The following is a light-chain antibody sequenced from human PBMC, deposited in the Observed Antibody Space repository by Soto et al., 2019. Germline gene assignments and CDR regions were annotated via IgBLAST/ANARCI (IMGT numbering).Light chain of an antibody. V-gene: IGKV3-15*01. CDR1: QSVSNN. J-gene: IGKJ5*01. CDR2: GAS. Sequence: EIVMTQSPATLSVSPGERATLSCRASQSVSNNLAWYQQKPGQAPRLLIYGASTRATGVPARFSGSGSGTDFTLTMSSLLSEDFAVYYCQQYNNWPLTFGQGTRLAI. CDR3: QQYNNWPLT.